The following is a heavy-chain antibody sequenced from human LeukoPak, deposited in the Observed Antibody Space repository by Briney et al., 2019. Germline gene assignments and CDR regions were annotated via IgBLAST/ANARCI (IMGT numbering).Heavy chain of an antibody. D-gene: IGHD4-17*01. V-gene: IGHV4-61*02. Sequence: PSQTLSLTCTVSGDSISSGDYYWSWIRQPAGKGLEWIGRIYTSGSTHYNPSLKSRVTMSVDTSKNQFSLKLSSVTAADTAVYYCARLSTVTTSFDYWGQGTLVTVSS. CDR1: GDSISSGDYY. CDR3: ARLSTVTTSFDY. J-gene: IGHJ4*02. CDR2: IYTSGST.